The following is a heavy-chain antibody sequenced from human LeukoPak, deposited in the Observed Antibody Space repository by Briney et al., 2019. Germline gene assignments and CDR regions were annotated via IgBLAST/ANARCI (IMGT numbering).Heavy chain of an antibody. D-gene: IGHD2-15*01. Sequence: SVKVSCKASGGTFSSYAISWVRQAPGPGLEWMGGIIPIFGTANYAQKFQGRVTITADESTSTAYMELSSLRSEDTAVYYCARSRWGCSGGSCYGYYFDYWGQGTLVTVSS. CDR1: GGTFSSYA. V-gene: IGHV1-69*13. J-gene: IGHJ4*02. CDR2: IIPIFGTA. CDR3: ARSRWGCSGGSCYGYYFDY.